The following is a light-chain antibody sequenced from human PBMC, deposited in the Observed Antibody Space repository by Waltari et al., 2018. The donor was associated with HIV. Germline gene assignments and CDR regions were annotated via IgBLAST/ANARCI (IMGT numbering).Light chain of an antibody. CDR3: QAWDTSAYVL. V-gene: IGLV3-1*01. J-gene: IGLJ2*01. Sequence: SYELTQPPSVSVSPGQTATISCSGDKLGSKFVSWYKQRPGQPPAVVICQDGTRPSGISERISGSNSGNTATLTIRGTQAIDEADYYCQAWDTSAYVLFGGGTKLTVL. CDR1: KLGSKF. CDR2: QDG.